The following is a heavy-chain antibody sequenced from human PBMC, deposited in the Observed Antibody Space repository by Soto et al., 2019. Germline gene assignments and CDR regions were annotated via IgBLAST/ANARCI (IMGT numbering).Heavy chain of an antibody. V-gene: IGHV1-69*01. J-gene: IGHJ6*02. CDR3: ARDLKRYYDSSGYGYYYYGMDV. CDR1: GGTFSSYA. Sequence: QVQLVQSGAEVKKPGSSVKVSCKASGGTFSSYAISWVRQAPGQGLEWMGGIIPIFGTANYAQKFQGRVTITADESTTTAYMELSRLRYEDTAVYYCARDLKRYYDSSGYGYYYYGMDVWGQGTTVTVSS. CDR2: IIPIFGTA. D-gene: IGHD3-22*01.